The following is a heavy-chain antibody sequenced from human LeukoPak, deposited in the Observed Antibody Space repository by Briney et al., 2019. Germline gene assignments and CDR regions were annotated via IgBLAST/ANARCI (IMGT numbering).Heavy chain of an antibody. CDR1: GYSISSGYY. D-gene: IGHD3-3*01. CDR2: INHSGST. CDR3: ARQDYDFWSGSYYFDY. V-gene: IGHV4-38-2*02. J-gene: IGHJ4*02. Sequence: SETLSLTCTVSGYSISSGYYWSWIRQPPGKGLEWIGEINHSGSTNYNPSLKSRVTISVDTSKNQFSLKLSSVTAADTAVYYCARQDYDFWSGSYYFDYWGQGNLVTVSS.